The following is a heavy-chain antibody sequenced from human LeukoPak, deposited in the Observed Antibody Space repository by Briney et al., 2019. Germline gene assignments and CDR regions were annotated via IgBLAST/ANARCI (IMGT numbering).Heavy chain of an antibody. CDR3: ARDAYTGSYEIFSY. J-gene: IGHJ4*02. CDR2: IIPFLGTA. Sequence: SVKVSCKASGGTFSSYAINWVRQAPGQGLEWMGGIIPFLGTAKYAQNFQGRVTITAEESTSTAYMELGSLRSEDTAVYYCARDAYTGSYEIFSYWGQGTLVTVSS. CDR1: GGTFSSYA. V-gene: IGHV1-69*13. D-gene: IGHD1-26*01.